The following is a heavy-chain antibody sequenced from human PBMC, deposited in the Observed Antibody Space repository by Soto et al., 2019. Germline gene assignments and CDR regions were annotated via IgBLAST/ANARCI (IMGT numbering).Heavy chain of an antibody. CDR3: AREKMSGYSYGYYYYYGMDV. J-gene: IGHJ6*02. CDR1: GFTVSSNY. D-gene: IGHD5-18*01. Sequence: EVQLVESGGGLVQPGGSLRLSCAASGFTVSSNYMSWVRQAPGKGLEWGSVIYSGGSTYYADSVKGRFTISRDNSKNTLYLQMNSLRAEDTAVYYCAREKMSGYSYGYYYYYGMDVWGQGTTVTVSS. V-gene: IGHV3-66*01. CDR2: IYSGGST.